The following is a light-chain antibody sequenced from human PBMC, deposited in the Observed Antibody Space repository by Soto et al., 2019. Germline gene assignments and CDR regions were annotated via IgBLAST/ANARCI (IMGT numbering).Light chain of an antibody. CDR2: AAS. V-gene: IGKV1-39*01. Sequence: DIQMTQSPSSLYASVGDRVTITCRASQSISTYLNWYQHKPGEAPKLLIYAASNLLRGVPSRFSGSGSGTDFTLTISTLQPDDFATYYCQQSYNSPPYSFGQGTKLEIK. J-gene: IGKJ2*01. CDR3: QQSYNSPPYS. CDR1: QSISTY.